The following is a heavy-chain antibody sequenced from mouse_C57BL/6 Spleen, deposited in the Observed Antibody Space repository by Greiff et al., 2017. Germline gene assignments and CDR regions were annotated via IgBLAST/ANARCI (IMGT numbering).Heavy chain of an antibody. V-gene: IGHV8-8*01. CDR3: ARIITPDGPYAMDY. Sequence: QVTLKESGPGILQPSQTLSLTCSFSGFSLSTFGMGVGWIRQPSGQGLEWLAHIWWDDDKYYNPALKSRLTISKDTSKNQVFLKIANVDTADTATYYCARIITPDGPYAMDYWGQGTSVTVSS. D-gene: IGHD1-1*01. CDR2: IWWDDDK. J-gene: IGHJ4*01. CDR1: GFSLSTFGMG.